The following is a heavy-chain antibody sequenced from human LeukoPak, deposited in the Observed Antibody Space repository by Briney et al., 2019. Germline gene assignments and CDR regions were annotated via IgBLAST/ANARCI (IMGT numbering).Heavy chain of an antibody. D-gene: IGHD3-22*01. V-gene: IGHV4-30-2*01. CDR1: GGSISSGGYS. Sequence: SQTLSLTCAVSGGSISSGGYSWSCIRQPPGKGLEWIGYIYHSGSTYYNPSLKSRVTISVDRSKNQFSLKLSSVTAADTAVYYCATWGHYYDSSGPPYYFDCWGQGTLVTVSS. CDR3: ATWGHYYDSSGPPYYFDC. J-gene: IGHJ4*02. CDR2: IYHSGST.